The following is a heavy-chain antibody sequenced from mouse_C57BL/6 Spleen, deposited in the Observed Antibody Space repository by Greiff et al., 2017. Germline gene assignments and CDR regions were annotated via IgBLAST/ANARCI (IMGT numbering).Heavy chain of an antibody. CDR1: GYAFTNYL. CDR2: INPGSGGT. Sequence: QVQLQQSGAELVRPGTSVKVSCKASGYAFTNYLIEWVKQRPGQGLEWIGVINPGSGGTNYNEKFKGKATLTAGKSSSTAYMQLSSLTSEDSAVYFCARYDGLYYAMDYWGQGTSVTVSS. J-gene: IGHJ4*01. V-gene: IGHV1-54*01. CDR3: ARYDGLYYAMDY. D-gene: IGHD2-3*01.